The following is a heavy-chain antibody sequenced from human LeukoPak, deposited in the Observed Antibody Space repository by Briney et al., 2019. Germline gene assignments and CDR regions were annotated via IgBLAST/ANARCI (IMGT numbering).Heavy chain of an antibody. J-gene: IGHJ3*02. Sequence: PGGSLRLSCAASGFTFSRYSMNWVRQAPGKGLEWVSSISSSSSYIYYADSVKGRFTISRDNAKNSLYLQMNSLRAEDTAVYYCASWEWYSGSYTGNDAFDIWGQGTMVTASS. CDR1: GFTFSRYS. CDR3: ASWEWYSGSYTGNDAFDI. D-gene: IGHD1-26*01. V-gene: IGHV3-21*01. CDR2: ISSSSSYI.